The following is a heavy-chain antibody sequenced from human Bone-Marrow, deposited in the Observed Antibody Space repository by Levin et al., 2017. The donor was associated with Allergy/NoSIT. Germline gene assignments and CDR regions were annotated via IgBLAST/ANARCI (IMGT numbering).Heavy chain of an antibody. J-gene: IGHJ6*02. V-gene: IGHV3-21*01. Sequence: GGSLRLSCATSDFPFSTYGMAWVRQAPGKGLEWVASITSTSKYIHYADSVKDRFTISRDNANNSLSLQMNRLRGEDTAVYYCARAAGAAGRGGFDVWGQGTTVTVSS. CDR2: ITSTSKYI. D-gene: IGHD6-13*01. CDR3: ARAAGAAGRGGFDV. CDR1: DFPFSTYG.